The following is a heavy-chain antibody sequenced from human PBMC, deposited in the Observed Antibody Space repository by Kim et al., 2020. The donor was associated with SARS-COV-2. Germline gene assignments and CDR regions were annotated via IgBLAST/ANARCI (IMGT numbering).Heavy chain of an antibody. J-gene: IGHJ5*02. Sequence: ASVKVSCKASGYTFTGYYMHWVRQAPGQGLEWMGWINPNSGGTNYAQKFQGWVTMTRDTSISTAYMELSRLRSDDTAVYYCARDRNYYDSSGYNNWFDPWGQGTLVTVSS. D-gene: IGHD3-22*01. V-gene: IGHV1-2*04. CDR1: GYTFTGYY. CDR2: INPNSGGT. CDR3: ARDRNYYDSSGYNNWFDP.